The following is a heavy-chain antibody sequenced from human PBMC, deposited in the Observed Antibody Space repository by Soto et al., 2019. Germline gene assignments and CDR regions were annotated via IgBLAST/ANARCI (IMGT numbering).Heavy chain of an antibody. J-gene: IGHJ3*02. CDR3: AAAVTMIDNKDPYAFDM. Sequence: SVKVSFHASFFIFGHSAVHWVRQARGQRLEWMGWILVASGGTNYAKNFEERVTIARDRSTSTAYMELSSLRSEDKAVYFCAAAVTMIDNKDPYAFDMWGQGTLVTVSS. V-gene: IGHV1-58*01. CDR1: FFIFGHSA. CDR2: ILVASGGT. D-gene: IGHD3-22*01.